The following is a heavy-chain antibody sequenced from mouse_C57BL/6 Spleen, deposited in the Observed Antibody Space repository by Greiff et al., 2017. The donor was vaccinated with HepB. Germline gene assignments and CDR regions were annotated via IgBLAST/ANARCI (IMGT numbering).Heavy chain of an antibody. J-gene: IGHJ4*01. CDR3: ARDGGLRYAMDY. CDR2: INYDGSST. Sequence: EVKLVESEGGLVQPGSSMKLSCTASGFTFSDYYMAWVRQVPEKGLEWVANINYDGSSTYYLDSLKSRFIISRDNAKNILYLQMSSLKSEDTATYYCARDGGLRYAMDYWGQGTSVTVSS. D-gene: IGHD2-4*01. V-gene: IGHV5-16*01. CDR1: GFTFSDYY.